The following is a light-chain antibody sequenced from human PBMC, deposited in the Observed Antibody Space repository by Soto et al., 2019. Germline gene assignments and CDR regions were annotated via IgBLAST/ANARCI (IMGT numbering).Light chain of an antibody. CDR2: KAS. J-gene: IGKJ1*01. CDR3: QQYNTYSRT. V-gene: IGKV1-5*03. Sequence: DIQMTQSPSTLSASVGDRVNIPCRASQSISSWLAWYQQKPGKAPKLLVYKASSLESGVPSRFSGSGSGTEFTLTISSLQPGDFAMYYCQQYNTYSRTFGQGTKVEIK. CDR1: QSISSW.